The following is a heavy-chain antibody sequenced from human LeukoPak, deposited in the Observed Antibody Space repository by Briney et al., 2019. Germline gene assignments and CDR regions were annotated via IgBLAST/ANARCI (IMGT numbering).Heavy chain of an antibody. CDR2: IYSGGET. J-gene: IGHJ4*02. Sequence: GGSLRLSCAASGFSVSSDYMTWVRQAPAKGLEWVSVIYSGGETAYTDSVKGRFTISRDSSQNTLYLQMNSLRPDDTAVYYCAREGGSGNLNNSGSKRGYDFWGQGTLVTVSS. CDR1: GFSVSSDY. D-gene: IGHD5-12*01. CDR3: AREGGSGNLNNSGSKRGYDF. V-gene: IGHV3-66*01.